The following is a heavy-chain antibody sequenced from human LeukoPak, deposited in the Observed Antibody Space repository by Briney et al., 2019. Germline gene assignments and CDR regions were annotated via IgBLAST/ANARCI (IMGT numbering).Heavy chain of an antibody. J-gene: IGHJ4*02. Sequence: ASVKVSCKASGYTFTSYGISWVRQAPGQGLEWMGWISAYNGNTNYAQKLQGRVTMTTDTSTSTACMELRSLRSDDTAVYYCARDGYCSGGSCYFLAPFDYWGQGTLVTVSS. CDR1: GYTFTSYG. CDR3: ARDGYCSGGSCYFLAPFDY. D-gene: IGHD2-15*01. CDR2: ISAYNGNT. V-gene: IGHV1-18*01.